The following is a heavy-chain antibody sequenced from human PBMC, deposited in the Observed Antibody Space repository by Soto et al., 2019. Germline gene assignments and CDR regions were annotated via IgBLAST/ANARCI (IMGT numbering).Heavy chain of an antibody. V-gene: IGHV5-51*01. CDR3: ARRDYYDSRGYAMDV. CDR1: GYTFTSYW. J-gene: IGHJ6*02. D-gene: IGHD3-22*01. Sequence: PGESLKISCKGSGYTFTSYWIGWVRQMPGKGLEWMGIIYPGDSDTRYSPSFQGQVTISADKSISTAYLQWSSLKASDSAMYYCARRDYYDSRGYAMDVWGQGTTVTVSS. CDR2: IYPGDSDT.